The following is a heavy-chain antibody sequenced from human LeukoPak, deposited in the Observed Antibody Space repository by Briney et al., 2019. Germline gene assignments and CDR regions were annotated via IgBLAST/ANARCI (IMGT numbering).Heavy chain of an antibody. CDR1: GYTFTSYG. CDR2: ISAYNGNT. CDR3: ARGDLEWEPDPNWFDP. D-gene: IGHD1-26*01. V-gene: IGHV1-18*01. J-gene: IGHJ5*02. Sequence: GASVKVSCKASGYTFTSYGISWVRQAPGQGLEWMGWISAYNGNTNYAQKLQGRVTMTTDTSTSTAYMELRSLRSDDTAVYYCARGDLEWEPDPNWFDPWGRGTLVTVSS.